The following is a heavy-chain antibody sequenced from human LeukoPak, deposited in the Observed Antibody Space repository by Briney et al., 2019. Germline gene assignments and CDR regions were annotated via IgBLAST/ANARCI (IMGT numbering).Heavy chain of an antibody. J-gene: IGHJ4*02. CDR1: GFTFSSYS. Sequence: PGGSLRLSCAASGFTFSSYSMNWVRQAPGKGLEWVSSISSSSSYIYYADSVKGRFTISRDNAKNSLYLQMNSLRAEDTAVYYCARDCGPDYGGNSESSYWGQGTLVTVSS. D-gene: IGHD4-23*01. CDR3: ARDCGPDYGGNSESSY. V-gene: IGHV3-21*01. CDR2: ISSSSSYI.